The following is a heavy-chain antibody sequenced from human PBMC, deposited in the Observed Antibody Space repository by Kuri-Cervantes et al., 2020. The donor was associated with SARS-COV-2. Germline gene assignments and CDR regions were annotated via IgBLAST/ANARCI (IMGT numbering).Heavy chain of an antibody. CDR2: IDWDDDK. J-gene: IGHJ4*02. CDR1: GFSLSTSGMR. CDR3: AHRRVVPAASYFDY. Sequence: SGPTQVKPTQTPTLTCTFSGFSLSTSGMRASWIRQPPGKALEWLARIDWDDDKFYSTSLKTRLTISKDTSKNQVVLTMTNMDPVDTATYYCAHRRVVPAASYFDYWGQGTLVTVSS. D-gene: IGHD2-2*01. V-gene: IGHV2-70*12.